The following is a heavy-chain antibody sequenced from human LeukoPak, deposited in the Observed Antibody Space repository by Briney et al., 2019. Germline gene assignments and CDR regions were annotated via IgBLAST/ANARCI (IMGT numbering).Heavy chain of an antibody. V-gene: IGHV3-11*04. D-gene: IGHD6-6*01. CDR2: ISSSGSTI. J-gene: IGHJ6*03. CDR1: GFTFSDYY. Sequence: PGGSLRLSCAASGFTFSDYYMSWIRQAPGKGLEWVSYISSSGSTIYYADSVKGRFTICRDNAKNSLYLQMNSLRAEDTAVYYCARRPGYYYYYMDVWGKGTTVTVSS. CDR3: ARRPGYYYYYMDV.